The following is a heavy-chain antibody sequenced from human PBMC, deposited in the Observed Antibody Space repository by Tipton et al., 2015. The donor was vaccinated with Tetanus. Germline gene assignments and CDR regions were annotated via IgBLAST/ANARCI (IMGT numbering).Heavy chain of an antibody. V-gene: IGHV1-2*02. CDR3: ARDRRRNWVGYYFDY. CDR1: GYTFTGYY. D-gene: IGHD1-1*01. CDR2: INPNRGGT. Sequence: QVQLVQSGAEVKKPGASVKVSCKASGYTFTGYYMHWVRQAPGQGLEWMGWINPNRGGTNYAQKFQGRVTMTRDTSISTAYMELSRLRSDDPAVYYCARDRRRNWVGYYFDYWGQGTLVTVSS. J-gene: IGHJ4*02.